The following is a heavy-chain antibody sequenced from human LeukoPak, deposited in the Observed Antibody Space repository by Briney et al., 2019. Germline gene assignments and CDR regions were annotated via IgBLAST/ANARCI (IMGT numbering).Heavy chain of an antibody. D-gene: IGHD3-10*01. CDR3: AKDFLRNMVLGFDY. Sequence: GGSLRLSCAASGFAFASFALSWVRQAPGKGLEWVSTIIGSGGNTYYADSVKGRFTISRDNSKNTLYLQMNSLRAEDAAIYYCAKDFLRNMVLGFDYWGQGTLVTVSS. CDR2: IIGSGGNT. CDR1: GFAFASFA. V-gene: IGHV3-23*01. J-gene: IGHJ4*02.